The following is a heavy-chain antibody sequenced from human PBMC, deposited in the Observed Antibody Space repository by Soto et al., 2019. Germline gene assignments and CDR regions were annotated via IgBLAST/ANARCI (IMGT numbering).Heavy chain of an antibody. V-gene: IGHV3-21*01. CDR3: ARAAVPAARGNRRNYYYYGMDV. D-gene: IGHD2-2*01. CDR2: ISSSSSYI. CDR1: GFTFSSYS. J-gene: IGHJ6*02. Sequence: GGSLRLSCAASGFTFSSYSMNWVRQAPGKGLEWVSSISSSSSYIYYADSVKGRFTISRDNAKNSLYLQMNSLRAEDTAVYYCARAAVPAARGNRRNYYYYGMDVWGQGTTVTVS.